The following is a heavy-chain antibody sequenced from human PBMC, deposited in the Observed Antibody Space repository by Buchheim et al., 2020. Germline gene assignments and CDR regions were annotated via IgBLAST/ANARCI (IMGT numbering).Heavy chain of an antibody. J-gene: IGHJ6*02. V-gene: IGHV3-74*01. Sequence: EVQLVESGGGLVQPGGSLRLSCAASGFTFSNYWMHWVRQAPGKGLVWVSRINSDGSSTSYADSVKGRFTISRDNAKNTLFLQINSLRAENTAVYYCARAYGGDFWSGYHYGMDVWGQGTT. CDR3: ARAYGGDFWSGYHYGMDV. CDR2: INSDGSST. D-gene: IGHD3-3*01. CDR1: GFTFSNYW.